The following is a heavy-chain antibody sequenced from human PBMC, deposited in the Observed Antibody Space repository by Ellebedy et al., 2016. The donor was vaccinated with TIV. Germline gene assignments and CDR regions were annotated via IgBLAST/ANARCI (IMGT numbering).Heavy chain of an antibody. CDR1: GFTVSRNY. V-gene: IGHV3-53*01. CDR2: IYSGGST. Sequence: GESLKISXAASGFTVSRNYMSWVRQAPGKGLDWVSVIYSGGSTDYADSVKGRFTISRDVSKNTLYLEMNSLRGEDTAVYYCARDVYSRGDYWGQGTLVTVSS. CDR3: ARDVYSRGDY. J-gene: IGHJ4*02. D-gene: IGHD6-13*01.